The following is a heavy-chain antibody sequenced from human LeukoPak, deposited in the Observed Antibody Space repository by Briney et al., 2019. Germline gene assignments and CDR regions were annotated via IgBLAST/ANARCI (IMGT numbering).Heavy chain of an antibody. CDR2: INPNSGGT. CDR1: GYTFTGYY. CDR3: ARGGFWRGTGATNAFDI. V-gene: IGHV1-2*02. Sequence: GASVTVSCKASGYTFTGYYMHWVRQALGQGLEWMGWINPNSGGTNYAQKFQGRVTMTRDTSISTAYMELSRLRSDDTAVYYCARGGFWRGTGATNAFDIWGQGTMVTVSS. D-gene: IGHD3-3*01. J-gene: IGHJ3*02.